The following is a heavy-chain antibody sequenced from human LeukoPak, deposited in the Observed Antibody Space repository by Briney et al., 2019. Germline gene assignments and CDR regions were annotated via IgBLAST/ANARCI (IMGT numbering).Heavy chain of an antibody. Sequence: RPSETLSLTCTVSGFPISSGYYWGWIRQPPGKGLEWIGSIYHSGSTYYNPSLKSRVTISVDTSKDQFSLKLSSVTAADTAVYYRARDPAIEWEPGIYSFDYWGQGTLVTVSS. V-gene: IGHV4-38-2*02. J-gene: IGHJ4*02. CDR2: IYHSGST. D-gene: IGHD1-26*01. CDR3: ARDPAIEWEPGIYSFDY. CDR1: GFPISSGYY.